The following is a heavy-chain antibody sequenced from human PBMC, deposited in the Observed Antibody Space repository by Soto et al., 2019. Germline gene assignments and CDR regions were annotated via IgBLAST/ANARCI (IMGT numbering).Heavy chain of an antibody. Sequence: SETLSLTCTVSGGSISSYYWSWIRQPPGKGLERIGYIYYSGSTNYNPSLESRVTISVDTSKNQFSLKLSSVTAADTAVYYCARVSYYYDSSGYPYYYYGMDVWGQGTTVTVSS. J-gene: IGHJ6*02. V-gene: IGHV4-59*01. CDR1: GGSISSYY. CDR2: IYYSGST. CDR3: ARVSYYYDSSGYPYYYYGMDV. D-gene: IGHD3-22*01.